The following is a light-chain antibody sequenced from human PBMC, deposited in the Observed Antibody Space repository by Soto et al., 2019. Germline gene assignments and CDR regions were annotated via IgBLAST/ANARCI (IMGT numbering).Light chain of an antibody. J-gene: IGKJ1*01. CDR2: PAS. CDR3: QQYYSYPRT. CDR1: QGISSS. Sequence: IRMTQSPSSLSQSTGDRFTITCRASQGISSSLACYQQKXGKAPKLLIYPASTLQSGVPSRFRGSGSGTDFTLTISCLPSEEFETDYCQQYYSYPRTFGQGTKVDIK. V-gene: IGKV1-8*01.